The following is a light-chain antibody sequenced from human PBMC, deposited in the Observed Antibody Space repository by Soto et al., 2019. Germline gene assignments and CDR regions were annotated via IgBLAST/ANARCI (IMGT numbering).Light chain of an antibody. V-gene: IGKV1-5*01. CDR3: QQYNLDPYT. CDR1: QTVVNL. J-gene: IGKJ2*01. CDR2: DAT. Sequence: DIEMTQSPSSLSASVGERVIITCRASQTVVNLLAWYQQKTGKPPKLIISDATNLESGVPPRFSGVGSGTEFTLTISSLQPEDSATYFCQQYNLDPYTFGPGTKVEIK.